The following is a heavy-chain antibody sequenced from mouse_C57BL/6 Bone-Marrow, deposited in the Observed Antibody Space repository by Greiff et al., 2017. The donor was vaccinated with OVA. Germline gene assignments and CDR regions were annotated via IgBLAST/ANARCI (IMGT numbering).Heavy chain of an antibody. J-gene: IGHJ1*01. CDR2: LNPNNGGT. D-gene: IGHD4-1*01. CDR1: GFTFPDYN. CDR3: AKYAMGV. Sequence: EVQLQQSGPELVKPGASVKMSCKASGFTFPDYNMHWVKQRHGKSLEWIGYLNPNNGGTSYNQKLKGKATLPGNKSSSKAYMELRSLQLEASAVYYYAKYAMGVWGAGTTVTVSS. V-gene: IGHV1-22*01.